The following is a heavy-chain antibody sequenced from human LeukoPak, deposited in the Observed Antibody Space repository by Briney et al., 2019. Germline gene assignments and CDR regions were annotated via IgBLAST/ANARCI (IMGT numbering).Heavy chain of an antibody. D-gene: IGHD3-16*02. CDR3: AKACYIWGSYRRTPIDY. CDR1: GFTFSNYG. CDR2: ISGSGGST. J-gene: IGHJ4*02. Sequence: GGSLRLSCAGFGFTFSNYGMNWVRQAPGKGLEWVSGISGSGGSTYYADSVKGRFTISRDNSKNTLYLQMNSLRAEDTAVYYCAKACYIWGSYRRTPIDYWGQGTLVTVSS. V-gene: IGHV3-23*01.